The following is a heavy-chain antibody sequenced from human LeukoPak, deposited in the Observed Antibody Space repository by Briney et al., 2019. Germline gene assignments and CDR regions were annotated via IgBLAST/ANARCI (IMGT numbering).Heavy chain of an antibody. CDR3: ARATVVQLGY. Sequence: GRSLRLSCAASGFTFSSYRMNSVRQAARKGLEWLSLIGSSSSTINYADSMDGRFSISTNTAKTSLYKQMNSLRDEDTVVYYCARATVVQLGYWGQGSLLTASS. J-gene: IGHJ4*02. V-gene: IGHV3-48*02. D-gene: IGHD5-18*01. CDR2: IGSSSSTI. CDR1: GFTFSSYR.